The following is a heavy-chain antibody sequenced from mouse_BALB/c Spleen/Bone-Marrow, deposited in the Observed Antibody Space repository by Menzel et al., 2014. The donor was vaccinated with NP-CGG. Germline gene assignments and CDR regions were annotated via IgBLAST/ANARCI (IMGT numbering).Heavy chain of an antibody. Sequence: VHLVESGPGLVQPSQRLSITCTVSGFSLTSYGVHWVRQSPRKGLEWLGVIWRGGSTDYNAAFMSRLSITKDNSKSQVFFKMNSLQADDTAIYYCAKNWGYGYAMDYWGQGTSVTVSS. CDR2: IWRGGST. CDR3: AKNWGYGYAMDY. CDR1: GFSLTSYG. D-gene: IGHD3-1*01. J-gene: IGHJ4*01. V-gene: IGHV2-5*01.